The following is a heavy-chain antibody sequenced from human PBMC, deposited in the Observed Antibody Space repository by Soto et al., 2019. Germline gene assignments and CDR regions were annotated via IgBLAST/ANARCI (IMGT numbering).Heavy chain of an antibody. Sequence: PGGSLRLSCAASGFTFSSYEMNWVRQAPGKGLEWVSYISSSGSTIYYADSVKGQFTISRDNAKNSLYLQMNALRVEDTAVYYCTRGPRSTSTGTGAFWGQGTLVTVPQ. CDR3: TRGPRSTSTGTGAF. D-gene: IGHD1-1*01. CDR1: GFTFSSYE. V-gene: IGHV3-48*03. J-gene: IGHJ4*02. CDR2: ISSSGSTI.